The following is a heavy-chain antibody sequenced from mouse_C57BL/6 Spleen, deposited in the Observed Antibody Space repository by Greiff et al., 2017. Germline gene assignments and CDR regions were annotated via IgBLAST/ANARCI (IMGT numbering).Heavy chain of an antibody. J-gene: IGHJ3*01. CDR2: ISSCGSTI. CDR1: GFTFSDYG. Sequence: EVKVVESGGGLVKPGGSLKLSCAASGFTFSDYGMHWVRQAPGKGLEWVAYISSCGSTIYYADTVKGRFTISRDNAKNTLFLQMTSLRSEDSAMYYCARPLFAYWGQGTLVTVSA. CDR3: ARPLFAY. V-gene: IGHV5-17*01.